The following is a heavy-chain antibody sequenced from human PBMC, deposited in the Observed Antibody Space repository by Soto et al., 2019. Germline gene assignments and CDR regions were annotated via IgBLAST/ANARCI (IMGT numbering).Heavy chain of an antibody. CDR1: GFTFSSYW. Sequence: EVQLVESGGGLVQPGGSLRLSCAASGFTFSSYWMSWVCQAPGKGLEWVANIKQDGSEKYYVDSVKGRFTISRDNAKNSLYLQMNSLRAEDTAVYYCARVTYYDILTGYYFDYWGQGTLVTVSS. CDR3: ARVTYYDILTGYYFDY. CDR2: IKQDGSEK. V-gene: IGHV3-7*01. D-gene: IGHD3-9*01. J-gene: IGHJ4*02.